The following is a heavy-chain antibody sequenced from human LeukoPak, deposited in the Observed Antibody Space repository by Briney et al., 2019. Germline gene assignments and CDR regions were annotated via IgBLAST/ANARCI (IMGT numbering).Heavy chain of an antibody. CDR1: GGSISSYY. J-gene: IGHJ6*03. V-gene: IGHV4-59*01. D-gene: IGHD6-19*01. CDR2: IYYSGST. Sequence: PSETLSLTCTVSGGSISSYYWSWIRHPPGKGLEWIGYIYYSGSTNYNPSLKSRVTISVDTSKNQFSLKLSSVTAADTAVYYCARVGQWLEYYYYYYMDVWGKGTTVTVSS. CDR3: ARVGQWLEYYYYYYMDV.